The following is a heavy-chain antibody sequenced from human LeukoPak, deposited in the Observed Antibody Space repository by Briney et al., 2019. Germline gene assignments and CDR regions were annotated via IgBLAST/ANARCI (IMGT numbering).Heavy chain of an antibody. CDR2: ISSSGSGDNT. V-gene: IGHV3-23*01. Sequence: GGSLRLSCAASGVTLSTYAMSWARQAPGKGLEWVSGISSSGSGDNTYYADPVKGRFTISRDNSKNTLYVQVNSLGTEDTAAYYCAKGSYYDSSGSFYFDYWGQGTLVTVSS. D-gene: IGHD3-22*01. CDR1: GVTLSTYA. CDR3: AKGSYYDSSGSFYFDY. J-gene: IGHJ4*02.